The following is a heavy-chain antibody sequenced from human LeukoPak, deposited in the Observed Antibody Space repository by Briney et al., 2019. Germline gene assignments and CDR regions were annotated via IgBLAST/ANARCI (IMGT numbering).Heavy chain of an antibody. CDR3: ARDTGEYYYMDV. CDR2: INPNSGGT. V-gene: IGHV1-2*02. CDR1: GYTFTCYY. D-gene: IGHD3-10*01. Sequence: ASVKVSFKASGYTFTCYYMHLVRQAPGQGLEWMGWINPNSGGTNYAQKFQGRVTMTRDTSISTAYMELSRLRPDDTAVYYCARDTGEYYYMDVWGKGSTVTVSS. J-gene: IGHJ6*03.